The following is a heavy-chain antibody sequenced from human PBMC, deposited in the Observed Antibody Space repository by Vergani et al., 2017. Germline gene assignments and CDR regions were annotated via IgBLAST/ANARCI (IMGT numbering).Heavy chain of an antibody. CDR2: ISFDGTKE. CDR3: VRGRGLCAGGRCYTEAWDY. V-gene: IGHV3-30-3*01. J-gene: IGHJ4*02. CDR1: GFALNRHA. Sequence: QVQLVESGGGVVQPGTSLRLSCVVSGFALNRHAMYWVRQTPGKELEGVVGISFDGTKEYYPDLVKGRFTISRDIANNTLYLQVGSLRLEDTGVYHCVRGRGLCAGGRCYTEAWDYWVQGTPVTVSS. D-gene: IGHD2-2*02.